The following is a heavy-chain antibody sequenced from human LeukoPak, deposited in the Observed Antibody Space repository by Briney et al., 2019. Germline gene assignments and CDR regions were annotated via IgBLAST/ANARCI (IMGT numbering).Heavy chain of an antibody. CDR1: GFTFSSYA. CDR3: AKFAGVSSGSDFDY. J-gene: IGHJ4*02. V-gene: IGHV3-23*01. D-gene: IGHD3-22*01. CDR2: ISGSGGST. Sequence: GGSLKLSCAAFGFTFSSYAMSWVRQAPGKGLGGVSAISGSGGSTYYADSVKGRFTISRDNSKNTLYLQMNSLRAEDTAVYYCAKFAGVSSGSDFDYWGQGTLVTVSS.